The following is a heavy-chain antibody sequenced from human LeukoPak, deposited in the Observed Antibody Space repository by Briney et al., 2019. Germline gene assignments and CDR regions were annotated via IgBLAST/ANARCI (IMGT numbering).Heavy chain of an antibody. CDR2: VYYSGRT. CDR1: GESVSNSNYH. J-gene: IGHJ4*02. Sequence: PSETLSLTCSVSGESVSNSNYHWGWIRQAPGKGLEWVGSVYYSGRTYHSPSLKSRVSMSVDTSKNQFSLKLSSVTAADTAVYYCAREGVLVVPAAIGVSLGFDYWGQGTLVTVSS. D-gene: IGHD2-2*01. V-gene: IGHV4-39*07. CDR3: AREGVLVVPAAIGVSLGFDY.